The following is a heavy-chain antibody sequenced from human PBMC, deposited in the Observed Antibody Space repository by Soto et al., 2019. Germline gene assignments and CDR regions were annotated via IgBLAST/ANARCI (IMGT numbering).Heavy chain of an antibody. V-gene: IGHV4-4*02. CDR1: GASISSSNW. CDR3: ARGADSSHYAACFDP. Sequence: SETLSLTGAVSGASISSSNWWSWVRQAPGKGLEWIGKIYHSGSTNYNPSLKSRVTISVDKSKNQFSLKLSSVTAADTAMYYCARGADSSHYAACFDPWGQGTLVTVSS. J-gene: IGHJ5*02. D-gene: IGHD4-4*01. CDR2: IYHSGST.